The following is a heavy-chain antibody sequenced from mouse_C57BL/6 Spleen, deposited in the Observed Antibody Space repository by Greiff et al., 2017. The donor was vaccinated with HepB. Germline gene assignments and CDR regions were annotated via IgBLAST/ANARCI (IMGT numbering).Heavy chain of an antibody. D-gene: IGHD1-1*01. J-gene: IGHJ1*03. CDR2: IYPGSGST. V-gene: IGHV1-55*01. Sequence: QVQLQQPGAELVKPGASVKMSCKASGYTFTSYWITWVKQRPGQGLEWIGDIYPGSGSTNYNEKFKSKATLTVDTSSSTAYMQLSSLTSEDSAVYYCARWDYYGSSPWYFDVWGTGTTVTVSS. CDR3: ARWDYYGSSPWYFDV. CDR1: GYTFTSYW.